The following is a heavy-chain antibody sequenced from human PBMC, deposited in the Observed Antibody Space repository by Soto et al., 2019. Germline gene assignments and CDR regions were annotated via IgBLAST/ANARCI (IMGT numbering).Heavy chain of an antibody. J-gene: IGHJ4*02. CDR3: AKAISGYIASLVR. CDR1: GFTFSSYA. CDR2: ITGSGDAT. V-gene: IGHV3-23*01. Sequence: EVQLLESGGGLVQPGGSLRLSCAASGFTFSSYAMNWVRQAPGKGLEWVSVITGSGDATYYADSVKGRFTISRDNSKITLYVQMNRLRAEHTAVYYCAKAISGYIASLVRWGQGTRVTVSS. D-gene: IGHD3-22*01.